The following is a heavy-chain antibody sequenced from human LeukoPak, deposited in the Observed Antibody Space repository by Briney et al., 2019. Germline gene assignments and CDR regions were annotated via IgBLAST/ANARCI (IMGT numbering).Heavy chain of an antibody. CDR1: GGSISSGDYS. D-gene: IGHD5-18*01. V-gene: IGHV4-30-4*01. CDR3: ARGVDTAMVDAFSVLDY. Sequence: SQTLSLTCTVSGGSISSGDYSWSWIRQPPGKGLEWIGHIYYSGSPYYNPSLKSRVTISIDTSKNQFSLKLSSVTAADTAVYYCARGVDTAMVDAFSVLDYWGQGTLVTVSS. CDR2: IYYSGSP. J-gene: IGHJ4*02.